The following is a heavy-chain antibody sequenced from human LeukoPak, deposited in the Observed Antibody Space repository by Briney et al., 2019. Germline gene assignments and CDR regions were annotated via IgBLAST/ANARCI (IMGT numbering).Heavy chain of an antibody. Sequence: ASVKVSCKASGYTFTGYYMHWVRQAPGQGLEWMGWINPNSGGTNYAQKFQGWVTMTSDTSISTAYMELSRLRSDDTAVYYCARGGYSYGSYYYYGMDVWGKGTTVTVSS. J-gene: IGHJ6*04. CDR2: INPNSGGT. D-gene: IGHD5-18*01. CDR3: ARGGYSYGSYYYYGMDV. CDR1: GYTFTGYY. V-gene: IGHV1-2*04.